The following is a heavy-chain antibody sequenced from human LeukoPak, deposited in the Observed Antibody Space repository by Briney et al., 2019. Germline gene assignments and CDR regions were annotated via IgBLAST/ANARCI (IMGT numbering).Heavy chain of an antibody. Sequence: PGRSLRLSCAASGFTLDDYAMHWVRQAPGKGLEWVSGITWNSGNIGYADSVKGRFTISRDNAKNSLFLQMNSLRAEDMALYYCAKGYRKRGSFSAPTDYYYMDVWGKGTTVTVSS. CDR2: ITWNSGNI. CDR1: GFTLDDYA. CDR3: AKGYRKRGSFSAPTDYYYMDV. D-gene: IGHD5-18*01. J-gene: IGHJ6*03. V-gene: IGHV3-9*03.